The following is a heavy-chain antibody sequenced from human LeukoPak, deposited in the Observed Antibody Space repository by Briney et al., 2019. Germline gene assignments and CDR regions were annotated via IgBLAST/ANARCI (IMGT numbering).Heavy chain of an antibody. CDR3: ARGPGYCSGGSCYFDY. Sequence: SGGSLRLSCAASGFTFSSYEMNWVRQAPGKGLEWVSYISSSGSTIYYADSVKGRFTISRDNAKNSLYLQMNSLRAEDTAVYYCARGPGYCSGGSCYFDYWGQGTLVTVSS. J-gene: IGHJ4*02. V-gene: IGHV3-48*03. CDR2: ISSSGSTI. CDR1: GFTFSSYE. D-gene: IGHD2-15*01.